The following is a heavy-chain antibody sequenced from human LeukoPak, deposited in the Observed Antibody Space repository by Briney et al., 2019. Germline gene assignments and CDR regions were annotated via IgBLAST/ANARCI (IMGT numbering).Heavy chain of an antibody. D-gene: IGHD2-2*01. V-gene: IGHV3-23*01. CDR2: FSSSGGST. J-gene: IGHJ6*02. CDR1: GFTFSIYA. Sequence: GGSLRLSCAASGFTFSIYAMNWVRQAPGKGLEWVSGFSSSGGSTYYADSVKGRFTISRDNSKNTLYLQMNSLRAEDTALYYCAKDQKYCSSSNCQLGPRGYYYYYGMDVWGQGTTVTVSS. CDR3: AKDQKYCSSSNCQLGPRGYYYYYGMDV.